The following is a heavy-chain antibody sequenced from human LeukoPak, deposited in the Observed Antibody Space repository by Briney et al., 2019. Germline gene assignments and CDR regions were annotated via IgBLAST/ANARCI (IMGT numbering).Heavy chain of an antibody. Sequence: GGSLRLSCAAPGFTFSDHYMTWIRQAPGKGLEWVSYISTTSSFTKYADSVKGRFTISRDNAKNSLYLQMNSLRAEDTAVYYCARDLGGHGSWGQGTLVTVSS. CDR3: ARDLGGHGS. CDR1: GFTFSDHY. V-gene: IGHV3-11*06. CDR2: ISTTSSFT. D-gene: IGHD1-26*01. J-gene: IGHJ4*02.